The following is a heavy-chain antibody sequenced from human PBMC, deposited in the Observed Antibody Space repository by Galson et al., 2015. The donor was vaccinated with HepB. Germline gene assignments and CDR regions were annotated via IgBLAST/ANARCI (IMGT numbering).Heavy chain of an antibody. CDR2: IKSENEGGTT. D-gene: IGHD1-1*01. V-gene: IGHV3-15*07. CDR3: ATIRFHGEELDY. J-gene: IGHJ4*02. CDR1: GVRFTNAW. Sequence: SLRLSCAVSGVRFTNAWMNWVRQAPGKGLEWVGRIKSENEGGTTDYTAPVKDRFTISRDDSKNMVYLQMNSLKTEDTAVYYCATIRFHGEELDYWGQGTLVTVSS.